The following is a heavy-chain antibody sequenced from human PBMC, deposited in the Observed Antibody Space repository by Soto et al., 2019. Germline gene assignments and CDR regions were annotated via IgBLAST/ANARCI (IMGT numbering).Heavy chain of an antibody. CDR3: ARRFGSGAFYYYYGMDV. J-gene: IGHJ6*02. CDR2: IKQDGSEK. CDR1: GFTFSSYW. D-gene: IGHD6-19*01. Sequence: VGSLRLSCAASGFTFSSYWMSWVRQAPGKGLEWVANIKQDGSEKYYVDSVKGRFTISRDNAKNSLYLQMNSLRAEDTAVYYCARRFGSGAFYYYYGMDVWGQGTTVTVSS. V-gene: IGHV3-7*01.